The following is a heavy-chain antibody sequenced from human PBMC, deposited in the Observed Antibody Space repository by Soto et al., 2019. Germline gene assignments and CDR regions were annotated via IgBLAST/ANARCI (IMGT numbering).Heavy chain of an antibody. J-gene: IGHJ6*02. V-gene: IGHV3-30-3*01. CDR1: GFTFSNYS. CDR2: MSYDGSNK. Sequence: QVHLVESGGGVVQPGRSLRLSCTASGFTFSNYSIHWVRQAPGKGLEWVAVMSYDGSNKYYADSVKGRFTISRDNSKNALQMQMNSLRAAETAMYYCARDQKGRHFRGGRCHLWYGMDVWGQGNTVTVS. D-gene: IGHD2-15*01. CDR3: ARDQKGRHFRGGRCHLWYGMDV.